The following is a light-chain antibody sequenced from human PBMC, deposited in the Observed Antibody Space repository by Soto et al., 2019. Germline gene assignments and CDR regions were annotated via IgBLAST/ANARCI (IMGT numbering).Light chain of an antibody. J-gene: IGKJ4*01. CDR1: QSVTNNY. CDR3: QQCNNWPLT. CDR2: GAS. V-gene: IGKV3D-20*02. Sequence: EIVLTQSPGTLSLSPGERATLSCRASQSVTNNYLAWYQQKPGQAPRLLIYGASSRATGIPDRFRGSGSGTDFPLTLSRLEPEDFAVYYCQQCNNWPLTFGGGTKVHIK.